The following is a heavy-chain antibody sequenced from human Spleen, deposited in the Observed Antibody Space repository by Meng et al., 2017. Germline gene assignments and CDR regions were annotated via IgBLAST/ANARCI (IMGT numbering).Heavy chain of an antibody. Sequence: QVQLQQWGAGLLKPSETLSLTCAVYGGSFSGYYWSWIRQPPGKGLEWIGEINHSGSTNYNPSLKSRVTISVDTSKNQFSLKLSSVTAADTAVYYCAVVVTEEVSIVEHWGQGTLVTASS. V-gene: IGHV4-34*01. J-gene: IGHJ1*01. CDR1: GGSFSGYY. CDR2: INHSGST. CDR3: AVVVTEEVSIVEH. D-gene: IGHD3-22*01.